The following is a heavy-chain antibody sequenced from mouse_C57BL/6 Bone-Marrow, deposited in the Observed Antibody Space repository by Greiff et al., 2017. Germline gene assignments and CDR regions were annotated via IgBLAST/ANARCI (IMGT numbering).Heavy chain of an antibody. CDR1: GYTFPSYG. J-gene: IGHJ3*01. CDR2: IYPRSGNT. D-gene: IGHD1-1*01. V-gene: IGHV1-81*01. Sequence: QVPLQQSGAELARPGASVKLSCKASGYTFPSYGISWVKQRTGQGLEWIGEIYPRSGNTYYNAKFKGKATLTADKSSSTAYMELRSLTSEDSAVYFCARWAGYYGFAYWGQGTLVTVSA. CDR3: ARWAGYYGFAY.